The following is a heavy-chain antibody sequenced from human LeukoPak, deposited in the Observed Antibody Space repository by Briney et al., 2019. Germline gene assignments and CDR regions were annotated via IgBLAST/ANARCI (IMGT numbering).Heavy chain of an antibody. D-gene: IGHD3-10*01. Sequence: PGGSLRLSCAASGFTFSSYWMSWVRQAPGKGLEWVANIKQDGSEKYYVDSVKGRFTISRDNAKNSLYLQMNSLRAGDTAVYYCARDDGSGSYYLYYYCGMDVWGQGTTVTVSS. CDR3: ARDDGSGSYYLYYYCGMDV. CDR2: IKQDGSEK. V-gene: IGHV3-7*01. CDR1: GFTFSSYW. J-gene: IGHJ6*02.